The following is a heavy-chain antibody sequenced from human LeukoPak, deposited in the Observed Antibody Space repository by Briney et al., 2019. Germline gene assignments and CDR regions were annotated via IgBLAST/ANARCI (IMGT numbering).Heavy chain of an antibody. Sequence: ASVKASCKASGYTFTNYFIHWVRQAPGQGLEWMGRINPNNGGPEYGQNFQGRVTMTGDTSISTVYMEVYSLTSDDTAVYYCARDLSSTANWELDFWGQGILVTVSS. CDR2: INPNNGGP. CDR1: GYTFTNYF. D-gene: IGHD7-27*01. CDR3: ARDLSSTANWELDF. J-gene: IGHJ4*02. V-gene: IGHV1-2*06.